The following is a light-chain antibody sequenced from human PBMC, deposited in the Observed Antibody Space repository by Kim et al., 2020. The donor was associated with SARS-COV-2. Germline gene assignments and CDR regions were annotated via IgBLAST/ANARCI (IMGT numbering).Light chain of an antibody. J-gene: IGKJ4*01. Sequence: EIVLTQSPATLSLSPGERATLSCRASQSVGSYLAWYQQRPGQAPRLLIYDASNRATGIPSRFSGSGSGTDFTLTINSLEPEDFAVYYCQQGDNRPRVTGGGGTKVDIK. CDR1: QSVGSY. V-gene: IGKV3-11*01. CDR2: DAS. CDR3: QQGDNRPRVT.